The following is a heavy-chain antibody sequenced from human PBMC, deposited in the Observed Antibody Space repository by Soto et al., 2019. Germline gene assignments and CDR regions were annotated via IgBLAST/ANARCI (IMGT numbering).Heavy chain of an antibody. Sequence: GGSLRLFCVASAFTFRTYTMNWVRQAPGKGLEWVSGIRGFSPYTFYAESVKGRFTISRDNAKNSLYLQMNSLGVEDTAVYYCARDRGYDAHDYYYNAMDVWGQGTTVTVSS. CDR1: AFTFRTYT. V-gene: IGHV3-21*01. CDR2: IRGFSPYT. CDR3: ARDRGYDAHDYYYNAMDV. D-gene: IGHD2-15*01. J-gene: IGHJ6*02.